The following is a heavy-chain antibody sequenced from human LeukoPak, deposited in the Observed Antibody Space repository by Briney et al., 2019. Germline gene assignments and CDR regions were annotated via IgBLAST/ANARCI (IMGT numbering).Heavy chain of an antibody. J-gene: IGHJ4*02. CDR3: ARQTRDCSSASCQIDY. Sequence: RTSEPLSLTCTVSGGSISSSSYFWDWIRQPPGKGLEWIGYIYYSGSTYYNPALKSRLTISVDTSKNQFSLKLSSVTAADTAVYYCARQTRDCSSASCQIDYWGQGTLVTVSS. CDR2: IYYSGST. CDR1: GGSISSSSYF. D-gene: IGHD2-2*01. V-gene: IGHV4-39*01.